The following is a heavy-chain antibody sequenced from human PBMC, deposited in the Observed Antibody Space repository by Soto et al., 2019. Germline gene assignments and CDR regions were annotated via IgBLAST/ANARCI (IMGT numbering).Heavy chain of an antibody. V-gene: IGHV3-23*01. D-gene: IGHD3-3*01. CDR3: AKGPLTIFGVVSDYYYGMDV. CDR1: GFTFISYA. Sequence: PGGSLRLSCAASGFTFISYAMSWVLQAPGKGLEWVSAISGSGGSTYYADSVKGRFTISRDNSKNTLYLQMNSLRAEDTAVYYCAKGPLTIFGVVSDYYYGMDVWGQWTTVTVXS. CDR2: ISGSGGST. J-gene: IGHJ6*02.